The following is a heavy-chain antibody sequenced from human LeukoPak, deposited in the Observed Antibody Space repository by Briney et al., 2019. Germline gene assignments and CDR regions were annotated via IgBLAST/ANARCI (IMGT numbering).Heavy chain of an antibody. CDR1: GGSISSSSYY. CDR2: IYYSGST. D-gene: IGHD3-22*01. J-gene: IGHJ4*02. V-gene: IGHV4-39*07. Sequence: SETLSLTCTVSGGSISSSSYYWGWIRQPPGKGLEWIGSIYYSGSTYYNPSLKSRVTISVDTSKNQFSLKLSSVTAADTAVYYCARVGYYDSSGYYGLSFDYWGQGTLVTVSS. CDR3: ARVGYYDSSGYYGLSFDY.